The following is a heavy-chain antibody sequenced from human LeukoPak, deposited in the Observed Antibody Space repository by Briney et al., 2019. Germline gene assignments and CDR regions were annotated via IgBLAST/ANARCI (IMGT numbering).Heavy chain of an antibody. D-gene: IGHD6-19*01. CDR1: GGSISSSNW. Sequence: SETLSLTCAVSGGSISSSNWWSWIRQPPGKGLEWIGEIYHSGSTNYNPSLKSRVTISVDKSKTQFSLKLSSVTAADTAVYYCARRRGRQWLVDYWGQGTLVTVSS. CDR2: IYHSGST. V-gene: IGHV4-4*02. J-gene: IGHJ4*02. CDR3: ARRRGRQWLVDY.